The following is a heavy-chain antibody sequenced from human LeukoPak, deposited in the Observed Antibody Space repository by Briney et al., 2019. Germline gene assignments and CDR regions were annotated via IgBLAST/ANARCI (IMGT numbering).Heavy chain of an antibody. J-gene: IGHJ4*02. CDR1: GGTFSSYA. Sequence: SVKVSCKASGGTFSSYAISWVRQAPGQGLEWMGGIIPIFGTANYAQKFQGRVTITADESTSTAYMELSSLRPEDTAVYYCARGSSSWYYGSRSDYWGQGTLVTVSS. CDR2: IIPIFGTA. CDR3: ARGSSSWYYGSRSDY. D-gene: IGHD6-13*01. V-gene: IGHV1-69*13.